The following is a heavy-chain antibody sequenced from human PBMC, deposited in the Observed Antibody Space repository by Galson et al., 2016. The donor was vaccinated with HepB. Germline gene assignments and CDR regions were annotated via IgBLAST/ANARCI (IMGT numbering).Heavy chain of an antibody. D-gene: IGHD2-15*01. Sequence: SVKVSCKASGGTFSNYAISWVRQAPGQGLEWMGGIIPIFGTANYAQKFQGRVTITADKSTRTAYMELSSLRSEDTAVYYCARPGGYCSGGSCYSQDYWGQGTLVTVSS. CDR3: ARPGGYCSGGSCYSQDY. CDR2: IIPIFGTA. CDR1: GGTFSNYA. J-gene: IGHJ4*02. V-gene: IGHV1-69*06.